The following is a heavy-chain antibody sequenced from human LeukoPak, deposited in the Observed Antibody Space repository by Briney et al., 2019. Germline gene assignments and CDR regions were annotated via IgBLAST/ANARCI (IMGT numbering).Heavy chain of an antibody. CDR1: GYTLTELS. J-gene: IGHJ4*02. V-gene: IGHV1-24*01. CDR2: FDPEDGET. D-gene: IGHD2-15*01. CDR3: AKFSVVVIAAIATTFDY. Sequence: GASVKVSCKVSGYTLTELSMHWVRQAPGKGLEWMGGFDPEDGETIYAQKFQGRVTMTEDTSTDTAYMELSSLRSEDTAVYYCAKFSVVVIAAIATTFDYWGQGALVTVSS.